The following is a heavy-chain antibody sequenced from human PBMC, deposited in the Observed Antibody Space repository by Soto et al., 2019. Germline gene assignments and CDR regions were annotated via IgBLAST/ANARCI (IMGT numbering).Heavy chain of an antibody. J-gene: IGHJ6*02. V-gene: IGHV6-1*01. CDR3: ARVPIVVVPAAITIGYYGMEV. CDR1: GDSVSSNSAA. Sequence: PSQTLSLTCAISGDSVSSNSAAWNWIRQSPSRGLEWLGRTYYRSKWYNDYAVSVKSRITINPDTSKNQFSLQLNSVTPEDTAVYSCARVPIVVVPAAITIGYYGMEVWGQGNTVTGS. D-gene: IGHD2-2*02. CDR2: TYYRSKWYN.